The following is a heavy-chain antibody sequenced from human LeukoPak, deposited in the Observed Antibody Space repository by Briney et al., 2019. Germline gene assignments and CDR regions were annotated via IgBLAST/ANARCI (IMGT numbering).Heavy chain of an antibody. D-gene: IGHD3-22*01. J-gene: IGHJ5*02. CDR3: ARGNNYDSSDYYSWFDP. CDR2: INPNSGGT. V-gene: IGHV1-2*02. CDR1: GYTFTGYY. Sequence: ASVKVSCKASGYTFTGYYMHWVRQAPGQGLEWMGWINPNSGGTNYVQKFQGRVTMTRDTSISTAYMELSSLRSDDTALYYCARGNNYDSSDYYSWFDPWGQGTLVTVSS.